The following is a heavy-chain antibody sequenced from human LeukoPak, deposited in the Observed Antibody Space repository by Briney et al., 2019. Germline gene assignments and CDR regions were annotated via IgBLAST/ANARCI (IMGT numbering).Heavy chain of an antibody. V-gene: IGHV4-34*01. CDR2: INHSGGT. CDR3: ARGSIVARLGNF. CDR1: GGSFSGYY. J-gene: IGHJ4*02. D-gene: IGHD3-16*02. Sequence: SETLSLTCAVYGGSFSGYYWSWIRQPPGKGLEWIGEINHSGGTNYTPSLKSRVPMSLDTSKNQFSLKLTSVTAADTAVYYCARGSIVARLGNFWGQGTLVTVSS.